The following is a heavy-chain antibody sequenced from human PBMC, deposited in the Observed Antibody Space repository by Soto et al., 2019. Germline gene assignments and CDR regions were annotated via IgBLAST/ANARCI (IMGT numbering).Heavy chain of an antibody. Sequence: AVKISCEGSGYNVTKSWIGWVRQMPGKGLEWMRFVFPGDSQIRYTPSFEGQVTISADKSTATAYLQWNTLQASDSAMYYCKRNSVGRPGYWGQGPLVTRSS. V-gene: IGHV5-51*01. CDR2: VFPGDSQI. CDR3: KRNSVGRPGY. J-gene: IGHJ4*02. D-gene: IGHD1-26*01. CDR1: GYNVTKSW.